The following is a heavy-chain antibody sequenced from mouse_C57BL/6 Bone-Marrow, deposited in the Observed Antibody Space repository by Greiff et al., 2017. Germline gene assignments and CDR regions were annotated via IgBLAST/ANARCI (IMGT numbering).Heavy chain of an antibody. CDR1: GFNIKDYY. V-gene: IGHV14-2*01. CDR3: ARQLRFYFDY. Sequence: EVQGVESGAELVKPGASVKLSCTASGFNIKDYYMHWVKQRTEQGLEWIGRIDPEDGETKYAQKFQGKATITADTSSNTAYLQLSSLTSEDTAVYYCARQLRFYFDYWGQGTTLTVSS. D-gene: IGHD3-2*02. J-gene: IGHJ2*01. CDR2: IDPEDGET.